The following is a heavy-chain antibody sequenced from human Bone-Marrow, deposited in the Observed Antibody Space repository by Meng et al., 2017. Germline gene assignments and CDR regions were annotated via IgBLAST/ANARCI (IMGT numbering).Heavy chain of an antibody. CDR2: INPSGGST. V-gene: IGHV1-46*01. D-gene: IGHD6-13*01. CDR1: GYTFTSYY. Sequence: ASVKVSCKASGYTFTSYYMHCVRQAPGQGLEWMGIINPSGGSTSYAQKFQGRVTMTRDTSTSTVYMELSSLRSEDTAVYYCARYRYSSSWYFDPFDYWGQGTLVTVSS. CDR3: ARYRYSSSWYFDPFDY. J-gene: IGHJ4*02.